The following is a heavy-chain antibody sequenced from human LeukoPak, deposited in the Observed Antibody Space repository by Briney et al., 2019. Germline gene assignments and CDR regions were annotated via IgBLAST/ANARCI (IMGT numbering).Heavy chain of an antibody. J-gene: IGHJ4*02. CDR1: GGSIRSYY. Sequence: KPSETLSLTCTVSGGSIRSYYWSWIRQPPGKGLEWIGYIYYSGSTNYNPSLKSRVTISVDTSKNQFSLKLSSVTAADTAVYYCARRGSRRLIVVITLKPGEAFDYWGQGTLVTVSS. CDR3: ARRGSRRLIVVITLKPGEAFDY. CDR2: IYYSGST. D-gene: IGHD3-22*01. V-gene: IGHV4-59*12.